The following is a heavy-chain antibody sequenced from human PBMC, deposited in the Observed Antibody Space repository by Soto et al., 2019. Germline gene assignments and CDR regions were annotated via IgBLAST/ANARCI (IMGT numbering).Heavy chain of an antibody. CDR2: STATGT. V-gene: IGHV3-23*01. J-gene: IGHJ5*02. D-gene: IGHD6-13*01. CDR1: GFNFRQYA. CDR3: AKGMVPDQ. Sequence: EVQLLESGGGFVQPGGSLRLSCAASGFNFRQYAMIWVRQAPGKGLEWVSASTATGTHYADSVKGRFTISRDSSKSTLYLDINNLRVEDTAVYYCAKGMVPDQWGQGTLITGSS.